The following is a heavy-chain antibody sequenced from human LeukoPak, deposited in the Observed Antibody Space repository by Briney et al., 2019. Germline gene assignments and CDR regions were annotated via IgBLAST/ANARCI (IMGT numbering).Heavy chain of an antibody. CDR2: IYPGDSDT. CDR1: GYSFTSYW. D-gene: IGHD2-21*01. CDR3: ARHQYSYGMDV. V-gene: IGHV5-51*01. J-gene: IGHJ6*02. Sequence: GESMKIYCKGSGYSFTSYWIGWVRQMPGKCLEWMGIIYPGDSDTRYSPSFQGQVTISADKSISTAYLQWSSLKASDNAMYYCARHQYSYGMDVWGQGTTVTVSS.